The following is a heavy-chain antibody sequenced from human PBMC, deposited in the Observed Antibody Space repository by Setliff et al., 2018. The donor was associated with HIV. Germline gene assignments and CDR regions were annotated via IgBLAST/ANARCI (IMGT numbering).Heavy chain of an antibody. Sequence: GGSLRLSCAASGFSLNDYSMNWVRQAPGKGLEWVATIKEDGSKKYYGVSVKGRFTISRDNAKNSLYLQMNSLRAEDTAVYYCARVRGITMIVVVIHDAFDIWGQGTMVTVSS. CDR1: GFSLNDYS. D-gene: IGHD3-22*01. J-gene: IGHJ3*02. CDR2: IKEDGSKK. CDR3: ARVRGITMIVVVIHDAFDI. V-gene: IGHV3-7*01.